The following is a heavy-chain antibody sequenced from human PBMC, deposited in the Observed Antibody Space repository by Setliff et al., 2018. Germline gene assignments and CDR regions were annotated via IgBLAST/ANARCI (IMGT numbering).Heavy chain of an antibody. CDR3: ARIARAVTKYYFDY. J-gene: IGHJ4*02. V-gene: IGHV2-70*11. CDR1: GFSLSTSGMC. D-gene: IGHD4-17*01. CDR2: IDWDDDK. Sequence: ESGPTLVNPTQTLTLTCTFSGFSLSTSGMCVSWVRQPPGKALEWLARIDWDDDKYYSTSLKTRLTISKDTSKNQVVLTMTNMDPVDTATYYCARIARAVTKYYFDYWGQGTLVTVSS.